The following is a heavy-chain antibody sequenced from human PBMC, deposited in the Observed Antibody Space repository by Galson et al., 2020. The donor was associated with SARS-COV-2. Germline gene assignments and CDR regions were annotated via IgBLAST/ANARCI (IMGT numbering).Heavy chain of an antibody. CDR1: GYSVSTTNY. Sequence: ESLKISCTVSGYSVSTTNYWGWVRQPPGRGLEWIGSAYPSGTTYYNPSLKRRVTISVDTSKKQFSLRLDSVTAAATALYYCARQGVNMIVLVTVPGWYFDLWGRGTLVTVSS. CDR3: ARQGVNMIVLVTVPGWYFDL. D-gene: IGHD3-22*01. V-gene: IGHV4-38-2*02. J-gene: IGHJ2*01. CDR2: AYPSGTT.